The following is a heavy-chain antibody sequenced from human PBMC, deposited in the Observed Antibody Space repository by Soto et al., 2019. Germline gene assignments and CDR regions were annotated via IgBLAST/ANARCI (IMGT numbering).Heavy chain of an antibody. D-gene: IGHD3-3*01. Sequence: QTLSLTCAISGDSVSSNSAAWNWIRQSPSRGLEWLGRTYYRSKWYNDYAVSVKSRITINPDTSKNQFSLQLNSVTPEDTAVYYCARGSNWSGEAHSYYYGMDVWGQGTTVTVSS. CDR3: ARGSNWSGEAHSYYYGMDV. V-gene: IGHV6-1*01. CDR1: GDSVSSNSAA. CDR2: TYYRSKWYN. J-gene: IGHJ6*02.